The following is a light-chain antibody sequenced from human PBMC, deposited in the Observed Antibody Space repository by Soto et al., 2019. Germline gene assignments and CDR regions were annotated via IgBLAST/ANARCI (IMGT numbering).Light chain of an antibody. V-gene: IGKV3-15*01. CDR1: QSVSSN. CDR2: GAS. Sequence: EIVLTQTPATLSVSPGERATLSCRASQSVSSNLAWYQQKPGQAPSLLIYGASTRATGIPARFSGSGSGTEFTLTISSLQSEDFAVYYCQQYNNWPPITFGQGTRLDIK. J-gene: IGKJ5*01. CDR3: QQYNNWPPIT.